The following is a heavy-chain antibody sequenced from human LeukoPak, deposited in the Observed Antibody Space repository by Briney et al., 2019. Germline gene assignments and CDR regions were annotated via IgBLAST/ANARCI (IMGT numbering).Heavy chain of an antibody. Sequence: PGGSLRLSCAASGFTFSNYAMSWVRQAPGKGLEWVSGISGGGGSTYYADSVKGRFTISRDNSKNTLYLQMNNLRAEDTAVYYCAKDPKDNSASWGLGTLVTVSS. D-gene: IGHD1-1*01. CDR2: ISGGGGST. CDR1: GFTFSNYA. CDR3: AKDPKDNSAS. V-gene: IGHV3-23*01. J-gene: IGHJ5*02.